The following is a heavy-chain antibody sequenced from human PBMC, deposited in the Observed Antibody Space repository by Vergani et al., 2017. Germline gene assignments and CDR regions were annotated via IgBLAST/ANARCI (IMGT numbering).Heavy chain of an antibody. CDR1: GYTFTGYY. V-gene: IGHV1-18*04. D-gene: IGHD3-10*01. Sequence: QVQLVQSGAEVKKPGASVKVSCKASGYTFTGYYMHWVRQAPGQGLEWMGWINAYNGNTNYAQKLQGRVTMTTDTSTSTAYMELRRLRSDDTAVYYCAGEIGTYYYGTGSYHWFDPWGQGTLVTVSS. CDR3: AGEIGTYYYGTGSYHWFDP. J-gene: IGHJ5*02. CDR2: INAYNGNT.